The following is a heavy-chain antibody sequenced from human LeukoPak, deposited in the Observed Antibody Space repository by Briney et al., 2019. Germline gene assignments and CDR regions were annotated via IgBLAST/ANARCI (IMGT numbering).Heavy chain of an antibody. CDR2: IIPIFGTA. J-gene: IGHJ5*02. V-gene: IGHV1-69*05. Sequence: SVKVSCKASGGTFSSYAISWVRQAPGQGLEWMGGIIPIFGTANYAQKFQGRVTITTDESTSTAYMELSSLRSEDTAVYYCARARRYGEYVGEWFDPWGQGTLVTVSS. CDR3: ARARRYGEYVGEWFDP. D-gene: IGHD4-17*01. CDR1: GGTFSSYA.